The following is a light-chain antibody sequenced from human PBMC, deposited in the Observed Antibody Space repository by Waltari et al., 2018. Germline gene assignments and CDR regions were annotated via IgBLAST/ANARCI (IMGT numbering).Light chain of an antibody. CDR3: SSYTSSSTLEV. CDR1: SSYVGGYNY. CDR2: EVS. V-gene: IGLV2-14*01. Sequence: QSALPQPASVSASPGQSITISCTATSSYVGGYNYVSWYQQHPGKAPKLMIYEVSKRPSGVSNRFSGSKSGNTASLTISGLQAEDEADYYCSSYTSSSTLEVFGGGTKLTVL. J-gene: IGLJ2*01.